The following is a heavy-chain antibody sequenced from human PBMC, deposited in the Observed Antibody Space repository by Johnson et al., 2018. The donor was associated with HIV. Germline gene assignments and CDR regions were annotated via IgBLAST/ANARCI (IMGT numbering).Heavy chain of an antibody. CDR3: AKDSRRWGAFSDAFDI. J-gene: IGHJ3*02. V-gene: IGHV3-30*04. CDR1: GFTFSSYA. Sequence: QVQLVESGGGVVQPGRSLRLSCAASGFTFSSYAMHWVRQAPGKGLEWVAVISYDGSTTYYADSVNGRFPISRDNSKNTLYLQMNSLRAEDTAVYYCAKDSRRWGAFSDAFDIWGQGTMVTVSS. CDR2: ISYDGSTT. D-gene: IGHD1-26*01.